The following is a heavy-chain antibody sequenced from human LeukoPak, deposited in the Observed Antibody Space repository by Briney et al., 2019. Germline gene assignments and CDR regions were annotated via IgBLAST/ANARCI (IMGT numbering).Heavy chain of an antibody. J-gene: IGHJ4*02. CDR1: GFTFSSYG. CDR2: ISRNSGDYT. Sequence: GRSLRLSCAASGFTFSSYGMHWVRQAPGKGLECVASISRNSGDYTLYAASVKGRFTISRDNSRSTLYLQMNSLRAEDTAVYYCSKKGQNEDYGKPDWGQGTLVTVSS. D-gene: IGHD4-17*01. CDR3: SKKGQNEDYGKPD. V-gene: IGHV3-23*01.